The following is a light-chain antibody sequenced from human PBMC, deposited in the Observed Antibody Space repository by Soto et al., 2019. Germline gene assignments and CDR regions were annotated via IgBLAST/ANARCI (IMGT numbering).Light chain of an antibody. CDR1: GSDVGGYNY. Sequence: QSALTQPASVSGSPGQSITISCTGTGSDVGGYNYVSWYQQHPGRAPKVMIYDVSNRPSGVSNRFSGSKSGNTASLTISGLQAEDEAASYVSSYTSASTPLLFGGGTKLTVL. CDR3: SSYTSASTPLL. J-gene: IGLJ2*01. CDR2: DVS. V-gene: IGLV2-14*01.